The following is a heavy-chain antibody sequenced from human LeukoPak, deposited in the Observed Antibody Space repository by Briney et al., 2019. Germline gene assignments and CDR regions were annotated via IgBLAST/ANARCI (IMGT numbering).Heavy chain of an antibody. CDR1: GYTFTSYA. Sequence: ASVKVSCKASGYTFTSYAMHWVRQAPGQRLEWMGWINAGNGNTKYSQKFQGRVTITRDTSASTAYMELSSLRSEDTAVYYCARGDYGIAVAYYFDYWGQGTLVTVSS. V-gene: IGHV1-3*01. J-gene: IGHJ4*02. CDR3: ARGDYGIAVAYYFDY. CDR2: INAGNGNT. D-gene: IGHD4-17*01.